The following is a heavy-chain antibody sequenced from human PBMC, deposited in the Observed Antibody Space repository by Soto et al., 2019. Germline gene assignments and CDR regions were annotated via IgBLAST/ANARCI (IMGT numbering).Heavy chain of an antibody. Sequence: QVQLVQSGAEMKKPGSSVKVSCQSSGGTFNTYAMNWVRQAPGQGSEWMGDISPMFGAANYAPKLQGRVTITADESTGTAYMQLNCLTSEDTALHFCAREVQVHTPAFVYWGQGTLVTVSS. V-gene: IGHV1-69*19. J-gene: IGHJ4*02. CDR3: AREVQVHTPAFVY. D-gene: IGHD3-10*01. CDR1: GGTFNTYA. CDR2: ISPMFGAA.